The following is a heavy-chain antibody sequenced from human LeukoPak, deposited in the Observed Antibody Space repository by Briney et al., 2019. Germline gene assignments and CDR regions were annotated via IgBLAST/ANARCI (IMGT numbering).Heavy chain of an antibody. V-gene: IGHV3-30*18. J-gene: IGHJ4*02. Sequence: PGGSLRLSCAASRFTFSSYGMHWVRQAPGKGLEWVAVISYDGSNKYYTDSVKGRFTISRDNSKNTLYLQMNSLRAEDTAVYYCAKRIAVAGTIGAFDYWGQGTLVTVSS. CDR3: AKRIAVAGTIGAFDY. CDR1: RFTFSSYG. D-gene: IGHD6-19*01. CDR2: ISYDGSNK.